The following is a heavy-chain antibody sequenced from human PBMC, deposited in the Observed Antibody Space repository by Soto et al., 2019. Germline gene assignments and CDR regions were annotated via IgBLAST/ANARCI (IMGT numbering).Heavy chain of an antibody. Sequence: QVQLVQSGAEVKKPGSSVEVSCKASGGTFHNYAIHWVRQAPGQGLEWMGGIIPIFGTANHAQKFQGRVRITADKSTSTAYMELSSLRSEDTAMYYCARVHYDSSGSDPYYFDYWGQGTRVTVSS. D-gene: IGHD3-22*01. CDR3: ARVHYDSSGSDPYYFDY. CDR1: GGTFHNYA. V-gene: IGHV1-69*06. CDR2: IIPIFGTA. J-gene: IGHJ4*02.